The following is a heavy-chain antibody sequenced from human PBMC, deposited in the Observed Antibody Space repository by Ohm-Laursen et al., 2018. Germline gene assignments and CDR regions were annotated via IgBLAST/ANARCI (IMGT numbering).Heavy chain of an antibody. V-gene: IGHV1-8*01. J-gene: IGHJ5*02. CDR3: ARNRRGLDDSSGYHYNWFDP. CDR1: GYTFTSYD. CDR2: MNPNSGST. D-gene: IGHD3-22*01. Sequence: GASVKVSCKTSGYTFTSYDINWVRQATGQGLEWMGWMNPNSGSTGYAQKFQGRVTMTRNTSISTAYMELSSLRSEDTAVYYCARNRRGLDDSSGYHYNWFDPWGQGTLVTVSS.